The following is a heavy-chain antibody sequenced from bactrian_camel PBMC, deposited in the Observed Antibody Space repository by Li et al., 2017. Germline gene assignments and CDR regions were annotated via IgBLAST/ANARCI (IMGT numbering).Heavy chain of an antibody. V-gene: IGHV3S53*01. Sequence: HVQLVESGGDSVQAGGSLTLSCEYSENSRCMGWFRQVPDKEREGVATISADGKTNYADSVKGRFTISKDNAKNTLYLQMNSLKPEDTAKYYCAAASICPPENRFVAGRFDSWGLGTQVTVS. CDR1: ENSRC. CDR2: ISADGKT. CDR3: AAASICPPENRFVAGRFDS. D-gene: IGHD6*01. J-gene: IGHJ4*01.